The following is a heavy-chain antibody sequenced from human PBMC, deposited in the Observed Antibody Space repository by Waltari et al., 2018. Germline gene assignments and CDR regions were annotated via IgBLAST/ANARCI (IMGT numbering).Heavy chain of an antibody. CDR1: GFTFSSYS. D-gene: IGHD3-3*01. Sequence: EVQLVESGGGLVKPGGSLRLSCAASGFTFSSYSMNWVRQAPGKGLEWVSSISSSSSYIYYADSVKGRFTISRDNAKNSLYLQMNSLRAEDTAVYYCARDGDKIFGVVTPDYWGQGTLVTVSS. V-gene: IGHV3-21*01. CDR2: ISSSSSYI. J-gene: IGHJ4*02. CDR3: ARDGDKIFGVVTPDY.